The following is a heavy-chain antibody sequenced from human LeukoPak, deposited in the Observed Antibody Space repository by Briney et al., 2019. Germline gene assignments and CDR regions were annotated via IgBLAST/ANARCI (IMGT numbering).Heavy chain of an antibody. CDR2: IIPIFGTA. CDR1: GGTFSSYV. J-gene: IGHJ5*02. Sequence: ASVKVSCKASGGTFSSYVISWVRQAPGQGLEWMGGIIPIFGTANYAQKFQGRVTITADKSTSTAYMELSSLRSEDTAVYYCAGTVARYSDWLLISWFDPWGQGTLVTVSS. D-gene: IGHD3-9*01. V-gene: IGHV1-69*06. CDR3: AGTVARYSDWLLISWFDP.